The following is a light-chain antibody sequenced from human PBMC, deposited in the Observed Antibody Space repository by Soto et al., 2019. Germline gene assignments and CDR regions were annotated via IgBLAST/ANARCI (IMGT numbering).Light chain of an antibody. V-gene: IGKV1-27*01. CDR3: PKYNSAPRVT. Sequence: DIQMTQSPSSLSASVGDRVTITCRASQGISNYLAWYQQKPGQVPKLLIYAASTLQSGVPSRFNGSGSGTDFSLTISSLQPEDVATYYCPKYNSAPRVTFGGGTKVAIK. CDR2: AAS. CDR1: QGISNY. J-gene: IGKJ4*01.